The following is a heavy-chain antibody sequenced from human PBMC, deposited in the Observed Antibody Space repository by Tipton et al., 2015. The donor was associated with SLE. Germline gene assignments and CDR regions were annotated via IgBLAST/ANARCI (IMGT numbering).Heavy chain of an antibody. V-gene: IGHV4-39*07. Sequence: TLSLTCTVSGASISSGTFSWGWIRQPPGKGLECIATMYYSGTAYYNPSLKSRVTISVDASKNQISLKLSSVTAADTAVYYCAREEADSGSYYFGGQGTLVTVSS. J-gene: IGHJ4*02. D-gene: IGHD1-26*01. CDR2: MYYSGTA. CDR3: AREEADSGSYYF. CDR1: GASISSGTFS.